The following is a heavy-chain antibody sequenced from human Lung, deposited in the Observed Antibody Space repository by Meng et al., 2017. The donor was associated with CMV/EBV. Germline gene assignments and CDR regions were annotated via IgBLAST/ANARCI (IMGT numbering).Heavy chain of an antibody. J-gene: IGHJ4*02. CDR2: IWYDGSDK. D-gene: IGHD3-10*01. V-gene: IGHV3-33*06. Sequence: GGSLRLSCAASGFTFSSYGMHWVRQAPGKGLEWVAVIWYDGSDKYYADSVKGRFTISRDNCKNTLYLQMNSLRAEDTAVYYCANGDYYGSGRSIDYWGQGTLVTVSS. CDR3: ANGDYYGSGRSIDY. CDR1: GFTFSSYG.